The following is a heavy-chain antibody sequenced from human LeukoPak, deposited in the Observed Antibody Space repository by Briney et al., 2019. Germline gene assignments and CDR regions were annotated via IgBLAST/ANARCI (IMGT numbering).Heavy chain of an antibody. CDR2: INHSGST. J-gene: IGHJ6*03. V-gene: IGHV4-34*01. CDR3: ATSYSNGWYAGYYYYMDV. D-gene: IGHD6-19*01. Sequence: SETLSLTCAVYGGSFSGYYWSWIRQPPGKGLEWIGEINHSGSTNYNPSLKSRVTISVDTSKNQFSLKLSSVTAADTAVYYCATSYSNGWYAGYYYYMDVWGKGATVTVSS. CDR1: GGSFSGYY.